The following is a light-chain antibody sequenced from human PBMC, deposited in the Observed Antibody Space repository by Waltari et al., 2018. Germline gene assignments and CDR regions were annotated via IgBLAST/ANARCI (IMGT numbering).Light chain of an antibody. Sequence: DIQMTQSPSSLSASVGDRVTITCRASKSISSSLNWYQQKPGKAAKLLIYGASSLQSGVPSRFSGSGSGTDFTLTISSLQPEDFATYYCQQSYSTPRTFGQGTKVEIK. CDR1: KSISSS. CDR3: QQSYSTPRT. V-gene: IGKV1-39*01. CDR2: GAS. J-gene: IGKJ2*01.